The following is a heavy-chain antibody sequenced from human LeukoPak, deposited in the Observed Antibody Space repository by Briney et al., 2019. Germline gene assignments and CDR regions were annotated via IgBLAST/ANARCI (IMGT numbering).Heavy chain of an antibody. V-gene: IGHV4-30-4*01. CDR3: ASGYETGYYFDY. Sequence: SETLSLTCTVSGGSISSGDYYWSWIRQPPEKGLEWIGYIYYSATTYYNPSLKSRVIISIDTSKNQFSLKLSSVTAADTAVYYCASGYETGYYFDYWGQGILVTVSS. CDR2: IYYSATT. D-gene: IGHD5-12*01. CDR1: GGSISSGDYY. J-gene: IGHJ4*02.